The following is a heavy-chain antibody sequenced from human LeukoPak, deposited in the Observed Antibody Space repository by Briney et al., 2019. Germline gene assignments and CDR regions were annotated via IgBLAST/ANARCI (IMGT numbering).Heavy chain of an antibody. CDR1: GYTFTGHY. CDR2: ITSDSGGT. V-gene: IGHV1-2*02. Sequence: ASVKVSCKASGYTFTGHYMHWVRQAPGQGLEWMGWITSDSGGTNYAQKFQGRVTMTRDTSISTAYMELSRLRSDDTAVYYRARVGWEWDYYGSGSYYNSPFDYWGQGTLVTVSS. D-gene: IGHD3-10*01. CDR3: ARVGWEWDYYGSGSYYNSPFDY. J-gene: IGHJ4*02.